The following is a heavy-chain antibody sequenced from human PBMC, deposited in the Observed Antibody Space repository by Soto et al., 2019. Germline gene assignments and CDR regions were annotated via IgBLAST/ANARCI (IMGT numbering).Heavy chain of an antibody. CDR1: GGTFSSYT. CDR2: IIPILGIA. V-gene: IGHV1-69*02. D-gene: IGHD4-17*01. J-gene: IGHJ6*02. CDR3: ASITGTMKYYYYGMDV. Sequence: SVKVSCKASGGTFSSYTISWVRQAPGQGLEWMGRIIPILGIANYAQKFQGRVTITADKSTSTAYMELSSLRSEDTAVYYCASITGTMKYYYYGMDVWGQGTTVTVSS.